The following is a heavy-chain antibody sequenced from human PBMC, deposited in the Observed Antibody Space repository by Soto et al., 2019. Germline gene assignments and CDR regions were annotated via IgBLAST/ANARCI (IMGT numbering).Heavy chain of an antibody. D-gene: IGHD3-22*01. CDR3: ARDSIGYYYDSSGYPDY. Sequence: QVQLVESGGGVVQPGRSPRLSCAASGFTFSSYGMHWVRQAPGKGLEWVAVIWYDGSNKYYADSVKGRFTISRDNSKNTLYLQMNSLRAEDTAVYYCARDSIGYYYDSSGYPDYWGQGTLVTVSS. CDR1: GFTFSSYG. J-gene: IGHJ4*02. CDR2: IWYDGSNK. V-gene: IGHV3-33*01.